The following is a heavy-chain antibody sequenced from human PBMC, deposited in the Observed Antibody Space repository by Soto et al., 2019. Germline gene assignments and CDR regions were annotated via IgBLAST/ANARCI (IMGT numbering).Heavy chain of an antibody. D-gene: IGHD6-6*01. CDR2: ISWDGGST. CDR1: GFTFDDYT. Sequence: GGSLRLSCAASGFTFDDYTMHWVRQAPGKGLEWVSLISWDGGSTYYADSVKGRFTISRDNSKNSLYLQMNSLGTEDSAFYYCAKDIFEYSSSYDYWGQGTRVTVSS. V-gene: IGHV3-43*01. J-gene: IGHJ4*02. CDR3: AKDIFEYSSSYDY.